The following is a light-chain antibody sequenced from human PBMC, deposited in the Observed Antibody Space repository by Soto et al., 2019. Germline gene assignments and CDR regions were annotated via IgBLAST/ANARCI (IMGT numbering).Light chain of an antibody. Sequence: EIVMTQSPATLSVSPGERASLSCGASQSVSTKLAWYQQKPGQAPRLLIYGASTRATGIPARFSGSGSGTEFTLTITSLQSEDFAVYYCQQYNNWPPLTFGPGTKVDI. CDR2: GAS. CDR1: QSVSTK. J-gene: IGKJ3*01. V-gene: IGKV3-15*01. CDR3: QQYNNWPPLT.